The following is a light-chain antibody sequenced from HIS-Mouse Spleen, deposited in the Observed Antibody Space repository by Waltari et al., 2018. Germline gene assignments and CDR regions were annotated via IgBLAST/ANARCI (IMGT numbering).Light chain of an antibody. J-gene: IGLJ2*01. CDR1: SSDVGGYNY. CDR3: CSYAGSYTFV. Sequence: QSALTQPRSVSGSPGQSVTISCTGTSSDVGGYNYVSWYQQHPGKAPKLMIYDGSRRPSGDPSRFSGSTSGTTASLTISGLQAEDEADYYCCSYAGSYTFVFGGGTKLTVL. CDR2: DGS. V-gene: IGLV2-11*01.